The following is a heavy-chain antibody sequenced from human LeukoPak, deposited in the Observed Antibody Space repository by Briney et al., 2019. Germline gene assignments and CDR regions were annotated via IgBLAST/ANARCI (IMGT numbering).Heavy chain of an antibody. CDR1: GGTFSSYA. CDR2: IIPIFGTA. V-gene: IGHV1-69*13. CDR3: ARGKVGAPVDY. J-gene: IGHJ4*02. D-gene: IGHD1-26*01. Sequence: PVASVKVSCKASGGTFSSYAISWVRQAPGQGLEWMGGIIPIFGTANYAQKFQGRVTITADESTSTAYMELSSLGSEDTAVYYCARGKVGAPVDYWGQGTLVTVSS.